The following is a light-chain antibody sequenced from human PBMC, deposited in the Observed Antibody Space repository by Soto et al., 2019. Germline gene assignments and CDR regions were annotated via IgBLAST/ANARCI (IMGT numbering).Light chain of an antibody. CDR2: AAS. V-gene: IGKV1-8*01. CDR3: QQSYSTPKVT. CDR1: QGISSY. Sequence: ALRMTQSPSSFSASTGDRVTITCRASQGISSYLAWYQQKPGKAPKLLFYAASTLQSGVPSRFSGSGSGTDFTLTISSLQPQDFATYYGQQSYSTPKVTFGQGTRLEI. J-gene: IGKJ5*01.